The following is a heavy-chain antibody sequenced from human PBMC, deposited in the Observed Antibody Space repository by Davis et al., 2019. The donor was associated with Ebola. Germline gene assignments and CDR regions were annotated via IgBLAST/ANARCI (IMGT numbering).Heavy chain of an antibody. Sequence: GESLKISCAASGFTFSDYYMSWIRQAPGKGLEWVSYISSSGSTIYYADSVKGRFTISRDNAKNSLYLQMNSLRAEDTAVYYCTRDLELSGGMDVWGQGTTVTVS. V-gene: IGHV3-11*04. CDR2: ISSSGSTI. J-gene: IGHJ6*02. CDR1: GFTFSDYY. CDR3: TRDLELSGGMDV. D-gene: IGHD3-16*02.